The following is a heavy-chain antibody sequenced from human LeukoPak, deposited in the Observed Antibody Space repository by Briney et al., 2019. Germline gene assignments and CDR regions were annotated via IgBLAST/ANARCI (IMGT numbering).Heavy chain of an antibody. Sequence: GGSLRPSCAASGFTFNNYYMTWIRQAPGKGLEWVSYISSSGGTIYHADSLRGRFTISRDNTKNSLYLQMNNLRAEDTAVYYCARDTSTVLDYWGQGTLVTVSS. CDR2: ISSSGGTI. J-gene: IGHJ4*02. V-gene: IGHV3-11*01. CDR1: GFTFNNYY. D-gene: IGHD4-17*01. CDR3: ARDTSTVLDY.